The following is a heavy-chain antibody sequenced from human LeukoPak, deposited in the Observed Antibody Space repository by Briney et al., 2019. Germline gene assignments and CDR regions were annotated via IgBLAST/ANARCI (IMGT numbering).Heavy chain of an antibody. CDR1: GGSISSYY. Sequence: PSEALSLTCTVSGGSISSYYWSWIRQPPGKGLEWIGYISYSGSTSYNPSLKSRVTISLDTSKNQFSLNLSSVTAADTAVYYCARTTTSFDDWGQGTLVTVSS. D-gene: IGHD1-26*01. V-gene: IGHV4-59*01. CDR3: ARTTTSFDD. J-gene: IGHJ4*02. CDR2: ISYSGST.